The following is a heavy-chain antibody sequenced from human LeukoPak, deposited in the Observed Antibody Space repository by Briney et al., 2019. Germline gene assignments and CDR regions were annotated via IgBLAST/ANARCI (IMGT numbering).Heavy chain of an antibody. D-gene: IGHD2-21*02. CDR3: ARSRAGLLFGDYDF. CDR1: AGSITDHY. J-gene: IGHJ4*02. CDR2: IYKSGKS. Sequence: PSETLSLTCSVSAGSITDHYWSWLRQPPGKGLELIGYIYKSGKSNSHPSLKSRVTLSIDTSKDQFSLHLDSVTAADTAVHYCARSRAGLLFGDYDFWGLGTLVTVSS. V-gene: IGHV4-59*11.